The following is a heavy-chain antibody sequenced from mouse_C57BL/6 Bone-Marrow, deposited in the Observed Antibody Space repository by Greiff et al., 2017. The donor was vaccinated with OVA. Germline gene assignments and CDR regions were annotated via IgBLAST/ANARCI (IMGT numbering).Heavy chain of an antibody. D-gene: IGHD1-1*01. J-gene: IGHJ4*01. Sequence: EVKLVESGGGLVQPKGSLKLSCAASGFSFNTYAMNWVRQAPGKGLEWVARIRSKSNNYATYYADSVKDRFTISRDDSESMLYLQMNNLKTEDTAMYYCVRHRDYGISYYYAMDYWGQGTSVTVSS. CDR2: IRSKSNNYAT. CDR3: VRHRDYGISYYYAMDY. CDR1: GFSFNTYA. V-gene: IGHV10-1*01.